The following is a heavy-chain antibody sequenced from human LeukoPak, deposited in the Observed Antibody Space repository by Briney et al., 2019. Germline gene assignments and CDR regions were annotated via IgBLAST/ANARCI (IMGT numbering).Heavy chain of an antibody. J-gene: IGHJ4*02. V-gene: IGHV3-11*04. D-gene: IGHD3-16*02. Sequence: GGPLRLSCAASGFTFSDYYMSWIRQAPGKGLEWVSYISSSGSTIYYADSVKGRLTISRDNAKNSLYLQMNSLRAEDTAVYYCARGVIMITFGGVIVLRDFDHWGQGTLVTVSS. CDR2: ISSSGSTI. CDR3: ARGVIMITFGGVIVLRDFDH. CDR1: GFTFSDYY.